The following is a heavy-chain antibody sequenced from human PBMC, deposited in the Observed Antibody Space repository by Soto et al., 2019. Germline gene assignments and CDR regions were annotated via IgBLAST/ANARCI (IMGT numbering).Heavy chain of an antibody. Sequence: PSETLSLTCTVSGDSISSSTYFWGWVRQPPGKGLEWIGSIYYSGSTYYNPSLKSRVTISVDTSKDHFSLKLSSVTAADTAVYYCARHLGEGYFDYWGQGTLVTVSS. CDR1: GDSISSSTYF. J-gene: IGHJ4*02. V-gene: IGHV4-39*01. CDR3: ARHLGEGYFDY. CDR2: IYYSGST.